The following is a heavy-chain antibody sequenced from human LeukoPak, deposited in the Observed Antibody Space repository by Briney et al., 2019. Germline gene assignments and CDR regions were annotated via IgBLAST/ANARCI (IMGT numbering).Heavy chain of an antibody. CDR2: IYSGGST. V-gene: IGHV3-66*01. Sequence: PGGSLRLSCAASGFTVSSNYMSWVRQAPGRGLEWVSLIYSGGSTDYADSVKGRFSISRDNSKNTLYLQVNSLGAEDTAVHYCTRGGFRYGYGFDYWGQGTLVSVSS. D-gene: IGHD5-18*01. CDR3: TRGGFRYGYGFDY. J-gene: IGHJ4*02. CDR1: GFTVSSNY.